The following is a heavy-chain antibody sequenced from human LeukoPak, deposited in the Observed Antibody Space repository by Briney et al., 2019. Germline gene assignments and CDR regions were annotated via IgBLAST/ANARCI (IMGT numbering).Heavy chain of an antibody. Sequence: ASVKVSCKASGYTFTSYDINWVRQATGQGLEWMGWMNPNSGNTGYAQKSQGRVTMTRNTSISTAYMELSSLRSEDTAVYYCARGIGATTVTPGDYWGQGTLVTVSS. D-gene: IGHD4-17*01. CDR1: GYTFTSYD. V-gene: IGHV1-8*01. CDR3: ARGIGATTVTPGDY. CDR2: MNPNSGNT. J-gene: IGHJ4*02.